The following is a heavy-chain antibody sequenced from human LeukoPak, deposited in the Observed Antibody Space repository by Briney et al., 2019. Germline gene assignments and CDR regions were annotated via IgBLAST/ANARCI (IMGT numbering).Heavy chain of an antibody. V-gene: IGHV3-74*01. CDR3: AKSKDIVVVPAAIGSYAFDI. J-gene: IGHJ3*02. CDR1: GFTFSNYW. CDR2: INSDGSNT. D-gene: IGHD2-2*02. Sequence: QPGGCLRLSCAASGFTFSNYWMHWVRQVPGKGLVWVSRINSDGSNTDYADSVKGRFTISRDNAKNSLYLQMNSLRAEDTALYYCAKSKDIVVVPAAIGSYAFDIWGQGTMVTVSS.